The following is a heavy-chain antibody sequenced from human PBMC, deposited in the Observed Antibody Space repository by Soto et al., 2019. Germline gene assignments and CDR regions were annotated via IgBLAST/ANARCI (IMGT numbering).Heavy chain of an antibody. CDR1: GGSISSGGYY. V-gene: IGHV4-31*03. Sequence: SETLSLTCTVSGGSISSGGYYWSWIRQHPGKGLEWIGYIYYSGSTYYNPSLKNRVTISVDTSKNQFSLKLSSVTAADTVVYYCASYYYDSSGYYYWFDPWGQGTLVTVSS. CDR2: IYYSGST. D-gene: IGHD3-22*01. J-gene: IGHJ5*02. CDR3: ASYYYDSSGYYYWFDP.